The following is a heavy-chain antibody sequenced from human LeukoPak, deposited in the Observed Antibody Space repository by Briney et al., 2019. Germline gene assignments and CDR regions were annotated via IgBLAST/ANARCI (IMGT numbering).Heavy chain of an antibody. CDR1: GFTFSDAW. CDR2: IKSKTYGVTT. Sequence: AGGSLRLSCAASGFTFSDAWMSWVRQAPGKGLEWVGRIKSKTYGVTTDYAAPVKGRLTISRDDSIDTLYLQMNSLKTEDTAVYYCTRHPPSFDYWGRGTLVTVSS. J-gene: IGHJ4*02. CDR3: TRHPPSFDY. V-gene: IGHV3-15*01.